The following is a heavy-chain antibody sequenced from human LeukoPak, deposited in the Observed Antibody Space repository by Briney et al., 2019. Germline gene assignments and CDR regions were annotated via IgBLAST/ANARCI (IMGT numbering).Heavy chain of an antibody. CDR3: ARLSGLGPDSPWELDR. Sequence: GASVKVSCKASGYTFTSYGISWVRQAPGQGLEWMGRISAYNGNTNYAQKVKGRVTMTTDTSTSTAYMELRSLRSDDTAVYYCARLSGLGPDSPWELDRWGQGTLVTVSS. CDR1: GYTFTSYG. D-gene: IGHD1-26*01. V-gene: IGHV1-18*01. CDR2: ISAYNGNT. J-gene: IGHJ4*02.